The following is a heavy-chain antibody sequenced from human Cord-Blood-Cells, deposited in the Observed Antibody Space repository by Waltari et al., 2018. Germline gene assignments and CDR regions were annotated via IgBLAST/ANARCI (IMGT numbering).Heavy chain of an antibody. V-gene: IGHV3-15*01. J-gene: IGHJ2*01. D-gene: IGHD6-6*01. CDR2: IKSKTDGGTT. CDR3: TTVFRYSSSSDNWYFDL. Sequence: GESGGGLVKPGGSLRLSCAASGFTFSTAWMSWVRQAPGKGLEWVGRIKSKTDGGTTDYAAPVKGRFTISREDSKNTLYLQMNSLKTEDTAVYYCTTVFRYSSSSDNWYFDLWGRGTLVTVSS. CDR1: GFTFSTAW.